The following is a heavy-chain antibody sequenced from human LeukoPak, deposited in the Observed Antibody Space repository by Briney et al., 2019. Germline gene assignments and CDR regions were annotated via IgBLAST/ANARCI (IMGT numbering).Heavy chain of an antibody. CDR2: IYPGDSDT. CDR1: GYSFTSYW. Sequence: GESLKISCKGSGYSFTSYWIGWVRQMPGKGLEWMGIIYPGDSDTRYSPSFQGQVTISADKSISTAYLQWSSLKASDTAMYYCARSREETVTTVWEAFDIWGQGTMVTVSS. V-gene: IGHV5-51*01. CDR3: ARSREETVTTVWEAFDI. D-gene: IGHD4-17*01. J-gene: IGHJ3*02.